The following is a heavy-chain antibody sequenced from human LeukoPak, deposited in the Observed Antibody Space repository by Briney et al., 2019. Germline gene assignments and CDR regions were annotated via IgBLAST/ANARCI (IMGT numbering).Heavy chain of an antibody. V-gene: IGHV4-59*01. D-gene: IGHD1-26*01. CDR1: GGSISSYY. Sequence: PSETLSLTCTVSGGSISSYYWSWIRQPPGKGLEWIGYIYYSGSTNYNPSPKSRVTISVDTSKNQFSLKLSSVTAADTAVYYCARSVGATSYFDYWGQGTLVTVSS. CDR2: IYYSGST. CDR3: ARSVGATSYFDY. J-gene: IGHJ4*02.